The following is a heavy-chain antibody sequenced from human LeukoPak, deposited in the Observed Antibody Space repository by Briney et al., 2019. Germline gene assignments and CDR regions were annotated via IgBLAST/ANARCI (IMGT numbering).Heavy chain of an antibody. Sequence: VASVKVSCKASGGTFSSYAISWVRQAPGQGLEWMGWISPNSGGTNYAQKFQGRVTMTRDTSISTAYMELSRLGSDDTAVYYCARVGDYGDYSNFDYWGQGTLVTVSS. J-gene: IGHJ4*02. V-gene: IGHV1-2*02. CDR1: GGTFSSYA. CDR2: ISPNSGGT. D-gene: IGHD4-17*01. CDR3: ARVGDYGDYSNFDY.